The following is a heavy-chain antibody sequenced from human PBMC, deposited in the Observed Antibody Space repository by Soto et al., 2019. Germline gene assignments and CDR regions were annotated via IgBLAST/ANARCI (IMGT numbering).Heavy chain of an antibody. J-gene: IGHJ4*02. D-gene: IGHD2-15*01. CDR1: GGSFSGYY. CDR2: INHSGST. Sequence: TSETLSLTCAVYGGSFSGYYWSWIRQPPGKGLEWIGEINHSGSTNYNPSLKSRVTISVDTSKNQFSLKLGSVTAADTAVYYCSGYCSGGSCYTSIDYWGQGTLVTVSS. V-gene: IGHV4-34*01. CDR3: SGYCSGGSCYTSIDY.